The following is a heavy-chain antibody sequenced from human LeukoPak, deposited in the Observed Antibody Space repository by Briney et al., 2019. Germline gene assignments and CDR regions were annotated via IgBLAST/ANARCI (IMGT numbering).Heavy chain of an antibody. D-gene: IGHD2-2*01. CDR1: GYTFTSYY. CDR3: ARVPSPHCSSTSCYWGFDP. J-gene: IGHJ5*02. CDR2: INPSGGST. V-gene: IGHV1-46*01. Sequence: ASVKVSCKASGYTFTSYYMHWVRQAPGQGLEWMGIINPSGGSTSYAQKFQGRVTMTRDTSTSTVYMELSSLRSEDTAVYYCARVPSPHCSSTSCYWGFDPWGQGTLVTVSS.